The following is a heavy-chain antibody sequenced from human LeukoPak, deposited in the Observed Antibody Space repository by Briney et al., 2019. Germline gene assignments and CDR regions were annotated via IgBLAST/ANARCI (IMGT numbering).Heavy chain of an antibody. Sequence: SETLSLTCTVSGGSISSYYWGWIRQPPGKGLEWIGSIYYSGSTYYNPSLKSRVTISVDTSKNQFSLKLSSVTAADTAVYYCAREDGSGSYLGWFDPWGQGTLVTVSS. D-gene: IGHD3-10*01. CDR1: GGSISSYY. CDR3: AREDGSGSYLGWFDP. V-gene: IGHV4-39*07. CDR2: IYYSGST. J-gene: IGHJ5*02.